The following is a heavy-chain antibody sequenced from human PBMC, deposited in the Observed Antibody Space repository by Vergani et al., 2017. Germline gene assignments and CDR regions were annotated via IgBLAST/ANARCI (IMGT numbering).Heavy chain of an antibody. J-gene: IGHJ6*03. V-gene: IGHV3-11*04. CDR2: ISSSSSTI. D-gene: IGHD2-2*01. CDR3: ARSCSSTSCYYYYYYXMDV. Sequence: QVQLVESGGGLVKPGGSLRLSCAASGFTFSDYYMSWIRQAPGKGLEWVSYISSSSSTIYYADSVKGRFTISRDNAKNSLYLQMNSLRAEDTAVYYCARSCSSTSCYYYYYYXMDVWGKGTTVTVSS. CDR1: GFTFSDYY.